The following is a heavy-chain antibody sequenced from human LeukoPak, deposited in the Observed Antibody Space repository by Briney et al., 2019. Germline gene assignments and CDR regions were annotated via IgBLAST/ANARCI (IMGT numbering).Heavy chain of an antibody. Sequence: ASVKVSCKASGYTFTGYYMHWVRQAPGQGLEWMGRINPNSGGTNYAQKFQGRVTMTRDTSISTAYMEPSRLRSDDTAVYYCARYCSSTSCYGAFDIWGQGTMVTVSS. V-gene: IGHV1-2*06. J-gene: IGHJ3*02. CDR3: ARYCSSTSCYGAFDI. CDR2: INPNSGGT. D-gene: IGHD2-2*01. CDR1: GYTFTGYY.